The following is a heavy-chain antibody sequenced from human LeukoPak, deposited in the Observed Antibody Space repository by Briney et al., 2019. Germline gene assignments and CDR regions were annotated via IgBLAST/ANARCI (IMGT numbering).Heavy chain of an antibody. CDR3: ARDPTGRYYFDY. CDR1: GFTFSRYW. D-gene: IGHD4-11*01. Sequence: GGSLRLSCVASGFTFSRYWMSWVRQAPGKGLEYMASIKGDGSEKYYVDSVKGRFTISRDNVKNSLYLQMNSLRAEDTAVYYCARDPTGRYYFDYWGQGTLVTVSS. V-gene: IGHV3-7*01. J-gene: IGHJ4*02. CDR2: IKGDGSEK.